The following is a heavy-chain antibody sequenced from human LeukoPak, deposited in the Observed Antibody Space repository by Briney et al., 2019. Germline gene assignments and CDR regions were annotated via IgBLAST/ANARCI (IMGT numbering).Heavy chain of an antibody. Sequence: GRSLRLSCAASGFTFSSYGMHWVRQAPGKGLEWVANIKQDGSKENYEDSVKGRFSVSRDNAKNSLYLQMNSLRAEDTAVYYCARDYFSRAALLGYFDLWGRGTLVTVSS. CDR2: IKQDGSKE. J-gene: IGHJ2*01. D-gene: IGHD2-15*01. CDR1: GFTFSSYG. CDR3: ARDYFSRAALLGYFDL. V-gene: IGHV3-7*01.